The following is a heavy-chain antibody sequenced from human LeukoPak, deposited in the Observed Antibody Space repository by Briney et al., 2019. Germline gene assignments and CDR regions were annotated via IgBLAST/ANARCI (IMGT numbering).Heavy chain of an antibody. D-gene: IGHD5-18*01. CDR1: GFTFGSHA. J-gene: IGHJ4*02. CDR2: IFGSGGSP. Sequence: GGSLRLSCEASGFTFGSHAMYWVRQAPGKGLEWVAGIFGSGGSPHYADPVKGRFTISRDNSRNTVYLQINSLRAEDTAVYYCGKTTVGYSSGQKPAWPVDYWGQETLVTVSS. CDR3: GKTTVGYSSGQKPAWPVDY. V-gene: IGHV3-23*01.